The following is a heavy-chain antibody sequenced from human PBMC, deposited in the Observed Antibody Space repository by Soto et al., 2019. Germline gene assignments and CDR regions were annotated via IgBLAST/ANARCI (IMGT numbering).Heavy chain of an antibody. D-gene: IGHD6-19*01. J-gene: IGHJ4*02. Sequence: QVQLVQSGAEVKKPGASVKVSCKASGYTFTSYAMHWVRQAPGQRLEWMGWINAGNGNTKYSQKFQGRVTITRDTSASTPYMELSSLRSEDTAVYYCARGPGYSSGWYANWGQGTLVTVSS. V-gene: IGHV1-3*01. CDR2: INAGNGNT. CDR3: ARGPGYSSGWYAN. CDR1: GYTFTSYA.